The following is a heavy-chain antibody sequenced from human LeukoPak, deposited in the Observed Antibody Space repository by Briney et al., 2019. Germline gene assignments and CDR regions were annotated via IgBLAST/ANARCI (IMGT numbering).Heavy chain of an antibody. D-gene: IGHD3-3*01. CDR1: GGSLSGSY. CDR2: INRSGSA. V-gene: IGHV4-34*01. Sequence: SETLSLTCAVYGGSLSGSYWSWIRQPPGKGLEWIGEINRSGSANYNPSLKSRVTLSIDKSKNQFSLNVNSVTAADTAVYYCARARRDSGYYKVDYWGQGTLVTVSS. J-gene: IGHJ4*02. CDR3: ARARRDSGYYKVDY.